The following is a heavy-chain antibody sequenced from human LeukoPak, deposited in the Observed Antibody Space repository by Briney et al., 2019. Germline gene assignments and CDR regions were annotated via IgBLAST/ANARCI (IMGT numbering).Heavy chain of an antibody. CDR3: ARHDYGTKSYDY. CDR2: TYYRSKWYN. J-gene: IGHJ4*02. CDR1: GDSVSSSSGA. V-gene: IGHV6-1*01. D-gene: IGHD4-17*01. Sequence: SQTLSLTCAISGDSVSSSSGAWNWIRQSPSRGLEWLGRTYYRSKWYNDFALSVKSRIIINPDTSKNQFSLQLNSVTPEDTAVYYRARHDYGTKSYDYWGQGTLVTVSS.